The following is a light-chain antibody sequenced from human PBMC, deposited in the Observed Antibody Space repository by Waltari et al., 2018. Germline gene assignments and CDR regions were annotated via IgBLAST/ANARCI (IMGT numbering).Light chain of an antibody. CDR3: QQYNNWPPWT. CDR1: QSVSSN. J-gene: IGKJ1*01. Sequence: IVMTQSPGTLSVSPGERVTLSCRASQSVSSNLAWYQQKPGQAPRLLIYGASTRATGVPARFSGSGSGTEFTLTISSLQSEDFAVYYCQQYNNWPPWTFGQGTKVEMK. CDR2: GAS. V-gene: IGKV3-15*01.